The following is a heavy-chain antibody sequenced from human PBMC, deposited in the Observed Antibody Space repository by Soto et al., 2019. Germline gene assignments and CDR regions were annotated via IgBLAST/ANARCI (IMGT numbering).Heavy chain of an antibody. CDR1: SGSISSSNW. D-gene: IGHD4-4*01. Sequence: QVQLQESGPGLVKPSGTLSLTCAVSSGSISSSNWWSWVRQPPGKGLEWIGEIYHSGSTNYKPSLKSRVTISVDKSKNQFSLKLSSVTAADTAVYYCASLTTRPDDYYYYMDVWGKGTTVTVSS. CDR3: ASLTTRPDDYYYYMDV. CDR2: IYHSGST. V-gene: IGHV4-4*02. J-gene: IGHJ6*03.